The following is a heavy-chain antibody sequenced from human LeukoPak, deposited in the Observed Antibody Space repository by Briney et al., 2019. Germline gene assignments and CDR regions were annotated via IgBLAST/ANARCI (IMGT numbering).Heavy chain of an antibody. V-gene: IGHV4-4*07. CDR2: IYTSGST. CDR1: GGSISSYY. D-gene: IGHD1-14*01. Sequence: SGTLSLTCTVSGGSISSYYWSWIRQPAGKGLEWIGRIYTSGSTNYNPSLKSRVTMSVDTSKNQFSLKLSSVTAADTAVYYCASGTPMIPLDYWGQGTLVTVSS. CDR3: ASGTPMIPLDY. J-gene: IGHJ4*02.